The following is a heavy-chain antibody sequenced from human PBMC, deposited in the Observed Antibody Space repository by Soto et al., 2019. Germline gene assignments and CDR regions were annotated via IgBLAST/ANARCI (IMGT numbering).Heavy chain of an antibody. D-gene: IGHD4-17*01. CDR1: GFTFSSYS. CDR2: ISSSSSYI. Sequence: GGSLRLSCAASGFTFSSYSMNWVRQAPGKGLEWVSSISSSSSYIYYADSVKGRFTISRDNAKNSLYLQMNSLRAEDTAVYYCVRLFGDYVWWFDPWGHGTLVTVSS. CDR3: VRLFGDYVWWFDP. J-gene: IGHJ5*02. V-gene: IGHV3-21*01.